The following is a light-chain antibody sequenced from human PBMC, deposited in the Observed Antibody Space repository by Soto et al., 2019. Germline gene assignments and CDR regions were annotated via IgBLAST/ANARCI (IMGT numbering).Light chain of an antibody. CDR3: SSYTSSTTPYV. Sequence: QSVLTQPASVSGSPGQSITISCTVTSSDVGGYNYVSWFQHHPGKAPKLLIYEVSHRPSGVSNRFSGSKSGNTASLTISGLQAEDEADYHCSSYTSSTTPYVFGTGTKVTVL. V-gene: IGLV2-14*01. CDR1: SSDVGGYNY. J-gene: IGLJ1*01. CDR2: EVS.